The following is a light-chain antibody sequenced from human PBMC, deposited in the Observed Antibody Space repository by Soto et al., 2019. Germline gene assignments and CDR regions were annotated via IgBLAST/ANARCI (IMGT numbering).Light chain of an antibody. CDR1: SSNIGAGYN. J-gene: IGLJ2*01. Sequence: QAVLTQPPSVSGAPGQRVTISCTGSSSNIGAGYNLHWYRQLPGTAPKLLICGNSNRPSGVPDRFAGSKSGTSASLAITGLQAEDEADYYCQSYDGRLSGVVFGGGTKVTVL. CDR3: QSYDGRLSGVV. V-gene: IGLV1-40*01. CDR2: GNS.